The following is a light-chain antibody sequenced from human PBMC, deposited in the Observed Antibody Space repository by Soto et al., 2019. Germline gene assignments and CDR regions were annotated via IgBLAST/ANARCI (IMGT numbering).Light chain of an antibody. CDR3: QQYSSYPWT. CDR2: KAS. Sequence: DIQMTQSPSTLSASVGDRVTITCRASQSISSWLAWYQQKPGKAPKVMIYKASGLESGVPSRFSGSGSGTEFTLTISSLQPDDFAPYYCQQYSSYPWTFGQGTKVEIK. V-gene: IGKV1-5*03. CDR1: QSISSW. J-gene: IGKJ1*01.